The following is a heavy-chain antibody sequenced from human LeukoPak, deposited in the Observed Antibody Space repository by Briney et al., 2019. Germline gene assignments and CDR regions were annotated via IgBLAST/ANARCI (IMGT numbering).Heavy chain of an antibody. Sequence: GGSLRVSCAVSGFTFSNYAMSWVRQAPGKGLEWVSAISGSDGSTSYADSVKGRFTLSRDNSKNTLYLQMNSLRAEDTALYYYARYWQYDYWGQGTLVTVSS. CDR2: ISGSDGST. CDR1: GFTFSNYA. J-gene: IGHJ4*02. CDR3: ARYWQYDY. V-gene: IGHV3-23*01. D-gene: IGHD2-8*02.